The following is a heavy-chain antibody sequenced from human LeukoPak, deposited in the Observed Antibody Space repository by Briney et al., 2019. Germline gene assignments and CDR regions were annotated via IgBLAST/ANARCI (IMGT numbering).Heavy chain of an antibody. J-gene: IGHJ4*02. CDR1: GFTFTNYY. CDR3: AREGSYTGSDTHDY. V-gene: IGHV5-51*01. Sequence: KISCRTSGFTFTNYYIGWVRQMPGKGLEWMGIIYPGDSNARYGPSFQGQVTMSVDKSISTAYLQWSSLRASDTAMYYCAREGSYTGSDTHDYWGQGTLVTVSS. D-gene: IGHD3-10*01. CDR2: IYPGDSNA.